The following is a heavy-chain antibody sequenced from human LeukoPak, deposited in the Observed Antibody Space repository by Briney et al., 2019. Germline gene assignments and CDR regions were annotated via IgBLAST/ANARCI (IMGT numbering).Heavy chain of an antibody. Sequence: SETLSLTCTVSGGSIGTYYWSWIRQPPGKGLEWIGYIYYNGYTDYNPSLKSRVTISLHTSKNQFSLKLNSVTPEDTAVYYCASMQLADDAFDIWGQGTMVTVSS. J-gene: IGHJ3*02. CDR1: GGSIGTYY. V-gene: IGHV4-59*12. D-gene: IGHD6-13*01. CDR3: ASMQLADDAFDI. CDR2: IYYNGYT.